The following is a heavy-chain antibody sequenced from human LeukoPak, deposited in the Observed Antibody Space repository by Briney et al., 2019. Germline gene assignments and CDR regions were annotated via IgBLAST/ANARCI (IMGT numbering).Heavy chain of an antibody. CDR3: VREGEGPLSKDFDY. J-gene: IGHJ4*02. V-gene: IGHV1-2*02. D-gene: IGHD2/OR15-2a*01. CDR2: IGPHSTFT. Sequence: ASVKVSCKSSGFTFTDHYIHWVRQGPGQGLEWIGYIGPHSTFTSSPQEFQGRVTMTRDASMSTAYMELTRLTSDDTAVYYCVREGEGPLSKDFDYWGQGTLVTVSS. CDR1: GFTFTDHY.